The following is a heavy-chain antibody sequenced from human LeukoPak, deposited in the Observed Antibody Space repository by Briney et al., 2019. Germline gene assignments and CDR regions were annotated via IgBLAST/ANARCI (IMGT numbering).Heavy chain of an antibody. D-gene: IGHD2-2*01. CDR3: ARGYQLPGALDV. Sequence: SETLSLTCTVSGGSISSSSYYWGWNRQPPGKGLEWIGGIYHSGSTYYNSSLKTRVTISVDTSKNQFSLKLTSMTAADTAVYYCARGYQLPGALDVWGQGTMVTVSS. CDR1: GGSISSSSYY. J-gene: IGHJ3*01. CDR2: IYHSGST. V-gene: IGHV4-39*07.